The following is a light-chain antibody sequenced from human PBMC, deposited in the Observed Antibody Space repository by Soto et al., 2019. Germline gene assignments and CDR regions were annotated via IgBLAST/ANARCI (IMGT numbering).Light chain of an antibody. J-gene: IGKJ2*01. CDR1: QSVSSN. V-gene: IGKV3-15*01. Sequence: EIVMTQSPANLSVSPGERATLSCRASQSVSSNLAWYQQKPGQGPRLLIYGASTRATSIPARFSGSGSGTEFTVTIHSLQAEDCAVYYCQQYNKWPPYTFGQGTKLEIK. CDR3: QQYNKWPPYT. CDR2: GAS.